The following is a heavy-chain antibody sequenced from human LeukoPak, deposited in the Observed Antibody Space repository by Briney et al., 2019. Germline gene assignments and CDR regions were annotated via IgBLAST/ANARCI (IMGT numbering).Heavy chain of an antibody. V-gene: IGHV3-74*01. Sequence: QPGGSLRLSCAASGFTFTTYWIHWVRHAPGRGLVWVSRISPDGSDTTYADSVKGRFTISRDNAKNTLYLQMNSLRAEDTAVYYCHFVSGTSRNFDYWGQGTLVTVSS. CDR2: ISPDGSDT. CDR1: GFTFTTYW. D-gene: IGHD1-26*01. J-gene: IGHJ4*02. CDR3: HFVSGTSRNFDY.